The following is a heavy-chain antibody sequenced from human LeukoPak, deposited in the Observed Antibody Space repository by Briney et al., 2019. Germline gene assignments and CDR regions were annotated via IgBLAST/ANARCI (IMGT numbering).Heavy chain of an antibody. CDR3: ATDARGWSGFDY. J-gene: IGHJ4*02. Sequence: KPSETLSLTCSVSGGSISSYYWSWIRQPAGKGREWIGRIYTTGNTDYNPSLKSRVTMSVDTSKNQFSLNLSSVTAADTAVYYCATDARGWSGFDYWGKATLVTVSS. CDR2: IYTTGNT. CDR1: GGSISSYY. D-gene: IGHD3-3*01. V-gene: IGHV4-4*07.